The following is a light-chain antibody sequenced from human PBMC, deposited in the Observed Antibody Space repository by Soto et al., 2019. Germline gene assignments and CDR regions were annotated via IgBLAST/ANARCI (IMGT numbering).Light chain of an antibody. V-gene: IGKV3-20*01. Sequence: DIVLTQSPGTLSLSPGERATLSCRASQSVRSSYLAWYQQKPGQAPRLLIFAASSRATGIPDRFSGSGSGTDFTLTISRLEPEDFAVYYCQQYGSSPQTFGQGTKVDIK. CDR1: QSVRSSY. CDR3: QQYGSSPQT. J-gene: IGKJ1*01. CDR2: AAS.